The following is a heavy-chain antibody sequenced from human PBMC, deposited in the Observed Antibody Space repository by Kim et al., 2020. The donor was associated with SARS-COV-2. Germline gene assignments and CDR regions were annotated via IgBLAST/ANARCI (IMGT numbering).Heavy chain of an antibody. CDR1: GGSISSGGYY. J-gene: IGHJ6*02. V-gene: IGHV4-31*03. CDR2: IYYSGST. D-gene: IGHD2-2*01. Sequence: SETLSLTCTVSGGSISSGGYYWSWIRQHPGKGLEWIGYIYYSGSTYYNPSLKSRVTISVDTSKNQFSLKLSSVTAADTAVYYCARDRIVVVPAADYYYYYGMDVWGQGTTVTVSS. CDR3: ARDRIVVVPAADYYYYYGMDV.